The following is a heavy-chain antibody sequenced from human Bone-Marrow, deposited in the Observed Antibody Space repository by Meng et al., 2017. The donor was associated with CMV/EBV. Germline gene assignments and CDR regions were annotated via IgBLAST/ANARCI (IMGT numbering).Heavy chain of an antibody. CDR3: ARGGGVGAPNNDAFDI. Sequence: SVKVSCKASGGTFSSYAISWVRQAPGQGLEWMGGIIPIFGTANYAQKFQGRVTITTDESTSTAYMGLGSRRSEDTAVYSCARGGGVGAPNNDAFDIWGQGTMVTVSS. J-gene: IGHJ3*02. D-gene: IGHD1-26*01. CDR2: IIPIFGTA. CDR1: GGTFSSYA. V-gene: IGHV1-69*05.